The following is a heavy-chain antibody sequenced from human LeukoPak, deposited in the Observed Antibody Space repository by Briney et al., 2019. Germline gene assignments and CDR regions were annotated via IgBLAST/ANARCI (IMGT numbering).Heavy chain of an antibody. V-gene: IGHV3-30-3*01. Sequence: PGGSLRLSCAASGFTFSTYAMHWVRQAPGKGLEWVAVISYDGSNKYYADSVKGRFTISRDNSQNTLYLQMNSLRAEDTAVYYCANLGRIQLWLHYYYGMDVWGQGTTVTVSS. CDR1: GFTFSTYA. J-gene: IGHJ6*02. D-gene: IGHD5-18*01. CDR2: ISYDGSNK. CDR3: ANLGRIQLWLHYYYGMDV.